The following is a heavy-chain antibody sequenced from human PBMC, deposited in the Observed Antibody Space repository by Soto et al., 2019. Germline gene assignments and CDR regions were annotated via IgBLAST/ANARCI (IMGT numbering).Heavy chain of an antibody. CDR2: INPSGGST. V-gene: IGHV1-46*01. CDR1: GYTFTSYY. Sequence: ASVKVSCKASGYTFTSYYMHWVREAPGQGLEWMGIINPSGGSTSYAQKFQGRVTMTRDTSTSTVYMELSSLRSEATDSAIYYCARYSGSYWHYLDFWGQGTLVTVSS. J-gene: IGHJ4*02. CDR3: ARYSGSYWHYLDF. D-gene: IGHD1-26*01.